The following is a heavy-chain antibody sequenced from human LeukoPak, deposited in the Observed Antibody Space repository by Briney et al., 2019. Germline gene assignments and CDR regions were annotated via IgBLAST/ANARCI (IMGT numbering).Heavy chain of an antibody. V-gene: IGHV3-30*18. Sequence: GRSLRLSCAVSGFAFSDYGMHWVRQAPGKGLEWVAVISYDGSHMYYADSVKGRFTISRDNSKNTLYLQMNSLRAEDTAVYYCAKSNSGWYVPPSVWGQGTLVTVSS. CDR1: GFAFSDYG. CDR3: AKSNSGWYVPPSV. D-gene: IGHD6-19*01. J-gene: IGHJ4*02. CDR2: ISYDGSHM.